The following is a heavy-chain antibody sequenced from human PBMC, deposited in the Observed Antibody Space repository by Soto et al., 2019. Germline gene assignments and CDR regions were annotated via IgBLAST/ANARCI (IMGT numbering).Heavy chain of an antibody. V-gene: IGHV3-66*01. CDR1: GFTVSSNY. J-gene: IGHJ4*02. Sequence: GGSLRLSCAASGFTVSSNYMSWVRQAPGKGLEWVSVIYCGGSTYYADSVNGRFTISRDNSKNTLYLQMNSLRAEDTAVYYCAREEGDSSGYYQYYFDYWGQGT. CDR3: AREEGDSSGYYQYYFDY. D-gene: IGHD3-22*01. CDR2: IYCGGST.